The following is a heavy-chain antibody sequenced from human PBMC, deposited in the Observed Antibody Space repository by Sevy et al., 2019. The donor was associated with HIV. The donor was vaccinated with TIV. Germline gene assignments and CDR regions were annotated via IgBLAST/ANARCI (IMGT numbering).Heavy chain of an antibody. J-gene: IGHJ5*01. D-gene: IGHD3-22*01. CDR3: AKEGYYYDSRGHHWFDS. V-gene: IGHV3-30*18. CDR1: GFNIGPYT. Sequence: GGSLRLSCGASGFNIGPYTMHWVRQAPGKGLEWVTSISNDGNKKDYADSVKGRFIISRDNPKNTMYLQMNSLRPQDTAVYYCAKEGYYYDSRGHHWFDSWGQGTQVTVSS. CDR2: ISNDGNKK.